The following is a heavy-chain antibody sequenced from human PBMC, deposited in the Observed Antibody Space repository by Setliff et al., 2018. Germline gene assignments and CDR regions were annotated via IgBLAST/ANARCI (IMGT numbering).Heavy chain of an antibody. J-gene: IGHJ4*02. V-gene: IGHV3-7*03. Sequence: PGGSLRLSCTASGFTYNNDWVSWVRQAPGKGLEWLASINPDGSEKYYVDSVKGRFTISRDNAKNSLSLQMNSLRAEDTALYFCAKQKNTGYGQPVDSWGQGVQVTVSS. CDR1: GFTYNNDW. CDR2: INPDGSEK. D-gene: IGHD5-12*01. CDR3: AKQKNTGYGQPVDS.